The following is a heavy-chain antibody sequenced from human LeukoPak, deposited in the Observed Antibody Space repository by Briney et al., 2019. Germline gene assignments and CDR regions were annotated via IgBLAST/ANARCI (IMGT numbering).Heavy chain of an antibody. D-gene: IGHD1-7*01. CDR1: GGTFSSYA. Sequence: ASVKVSCKASGGTFSSYAISWVRQAPGQRLEWMGWINAGNGNTKYSQKFQGRVTITRDTSASTAYMELSSLGSEDTAVYYCARRITGTTRPGAFDYWGQGTLVTVSS. J-gene: IGHJ4*02. V-gene: IGHV1-3*01. CDR3: ARRITGTTRPGAFDY. CDR2: INAGNGNT.